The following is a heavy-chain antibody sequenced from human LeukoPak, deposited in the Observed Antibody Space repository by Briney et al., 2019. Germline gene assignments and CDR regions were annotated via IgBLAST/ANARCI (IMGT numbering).Heavy chain of an antibody. J-gene: IGHJ4*02. CDR3: VREAAATLFDY. Sequence: HPGGSLRLSCGASGFPFSSYWMHWVRQVPGKGLVWVSRINSDASSATQADSVKGRFIISRDSANNTLYLQMNSLRDYDTAVYYCVREAAATLFDYWGQGTLVTVSS. CDR2: INSDASSA. V-gene: IGHV3-74*01. D-gene: IGHD1-26*01. CDR1: GFPFSSYW.